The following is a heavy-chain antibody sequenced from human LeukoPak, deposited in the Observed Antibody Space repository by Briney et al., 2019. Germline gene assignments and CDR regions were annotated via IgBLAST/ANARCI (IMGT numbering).Heavy chain of an antibody. J-gene: IGHJ4*02. CDR3: ARQVFGSGRHDY. CDR1: GGSISSSDYY. Sequence: SQTVSLTCTVSGGSISSSDYYWGWIRQPPGKGLEWIGNRYYSGNTYYNPSLKSRVTISVDTSKNQFSLKVSSVTAADTAVYYCARQVFGSGRHDYWGQGPLVPASS. V-gene: IGHV4-39*01. D-gene: IGHD3-10*01. CDR2: RYYSGNT.